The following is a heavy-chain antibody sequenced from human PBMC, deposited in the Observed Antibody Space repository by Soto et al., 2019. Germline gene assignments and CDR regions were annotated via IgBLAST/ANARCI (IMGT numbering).Heavy chain of an antibody. Sequence: HPGGSRRLACPPSGFTYSSYAMSWVSQAPGKGLEWVSAISGSGGSTYYAGSVQGRCAMARDNVKNTLYLQMYSLRAGDSGVYYCGKDLHAGNYTQGWYGMDVWGQGTTVTVS. CDR2: ISGSGGST. V-gene: IGHV3-23*01. J-gene: IGHJ6*02. CDR3: GKDLHAGNYTQGWYGMDV. D-gene: IGHD1-7*01. CDR1: GFTYSSYA.